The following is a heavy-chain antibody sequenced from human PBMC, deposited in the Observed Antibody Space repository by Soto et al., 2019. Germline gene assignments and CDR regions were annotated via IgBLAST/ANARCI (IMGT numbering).Heavy chain of an antibody. V-gene: IGHV4-38-2*01. J-gene: IGHJ4*02. CDR2: IYHSGST. D-gene: IGHD2-21*02. CDR3: ARGNVVVTAIDY. Sequence: PSETLSLTCAVSGYSISSGYYWGWIRQPPGKGLEWIGSIYHSGSTYYNPSLKSRVTISVDTSTSTVYMELSSLRSEDTAVYYCARGNVVVTAIDYWGQGTLVTVSS. CDR1: GYSISSGYY.